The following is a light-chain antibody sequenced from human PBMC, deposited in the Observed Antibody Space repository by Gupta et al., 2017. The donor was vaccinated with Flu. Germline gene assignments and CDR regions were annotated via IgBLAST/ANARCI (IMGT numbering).Light chain of an antibody. Sequence: SVLPQPPAASVTPGQRVTISCSGSSSTIGSNYVYCYQQLPGTAPKLLIYMNTLRRSGVPERFSGSKYGTSAAITISGLRAEDEADYYCAAWDDSRSGWVFGGGTKLTVL. CDR1: SSTIGSNY. CDR3: AAWDDSRSGWV. J-gene: IGLJ3*02. V-gene: IGLV1-47*01. CDR2: MNT.